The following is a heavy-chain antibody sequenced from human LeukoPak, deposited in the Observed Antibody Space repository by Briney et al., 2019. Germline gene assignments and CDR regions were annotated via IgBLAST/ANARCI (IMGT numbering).Heavy chain of an antibody. J-gene: IGHJ4*02. CDR2: INHRGST. Sequence: SETLSLTCAVYGGSFSGYYWSWIRQPPGKGLEWIGEINHRGSTNYNPSLKSRVTISVDTSKNQFSLKLSSVTAADTAVYYCASVHRDGYGYWGQGTLVTVSS. CDR3: ASVHRDGYGY. CDR1: GGSFSGYY. V-gene: IGHV4-34*01. D-gene: IGHD5-24*01.